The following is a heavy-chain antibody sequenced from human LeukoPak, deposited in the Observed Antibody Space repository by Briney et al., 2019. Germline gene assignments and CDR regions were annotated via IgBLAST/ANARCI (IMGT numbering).Heavy chain of an antibody. D-gene: IGHD6-25*01. J-gene: IGHJ4*02. CDR2: INPNSGGT. V-gene: IGHV1-2*02. CDR1: GYSFSDYY. CDR3: ARAGIAAAGKFYFDY. Sequence: ASVEVSCKASGYSFSDYYMHWVRQAPGQGLEWMGWINPNSGGTNYEQKFQGRVTMTRDTSISTAYMDLSRLTSDDTAVYYCARAGIAAAGKFYFDYWGQGTLVTVSS.